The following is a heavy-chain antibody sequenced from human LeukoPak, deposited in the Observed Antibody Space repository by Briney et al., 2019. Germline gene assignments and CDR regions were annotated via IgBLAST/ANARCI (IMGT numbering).Heavy chain of an antibody. Sequence: ASVKVSCKASGYTFTSYDINWVRQATGQGLEWMGWMNPNSGNTGYAQKFQGRVTMTRNTSISTAYMELSSLRSEDTALYYCARAAWVTTSSKYYFDNWGQGTLVTVSS. V-gene: IGHV1-8*01. CDR3: ARAAWVTTSSKYYFDN. J-gene: IGHJ4*02. CDR2: MNPNSGNT. CDR1: GYTFTSYD. D-gene: IGHD1-1*01.